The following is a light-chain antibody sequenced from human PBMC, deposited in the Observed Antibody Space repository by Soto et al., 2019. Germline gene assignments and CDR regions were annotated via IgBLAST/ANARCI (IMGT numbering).Light chain of an antibody. CDR3: QQYYSCPLT. CDR2: GAS. Sequence: DLPMSKSPSALSASIGDRVTITGLASKSIRSYLNWYQQKAGLAPKLLFYGASSWQSGVPSRFSGSGSGTEFTLTINCLQSEDCAIYYCQQYYSCPLTFGGGTNV. CDR1: KSIRSY. V-gene: IGKV1-39*01. J-gene: IGKJ4*01.